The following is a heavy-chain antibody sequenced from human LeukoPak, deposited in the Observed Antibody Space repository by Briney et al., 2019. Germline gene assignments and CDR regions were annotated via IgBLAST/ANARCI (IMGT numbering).Heavy chain of an antibody. D-gene: IGHD5-18*01. CDR3: ARDLAYSRLDY. Sequence: PGGSLRLSCAASGFTFSSYWMSWVRQAPGKGLEWVASINPEGSEKCSADSVKGRFTISRDNAKNSLYLQMDSLRVEDTAFYYCARDLAYSRLDYWDQGMLVTVSS. CDR1: GFTFSSYW. CDR2: INPEGSEK. V-gene: IGHV3-7*01. J-gene: IGHJ4*02.